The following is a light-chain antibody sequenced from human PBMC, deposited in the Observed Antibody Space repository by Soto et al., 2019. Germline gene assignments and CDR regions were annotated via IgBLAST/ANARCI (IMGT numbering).Light chain of an antibody. CDR2: DAS. CDR1: QSVGGD. V-gene: IGKV3-15*01. Sequence: EIVMTQSPATLSVSPGEGATFSCSASQSVGGDLAWYQQKPGQAPRLLVYDASTRATGIPARFSGSGSGTEFTLTISSLQSEDSAVYYCQQYNKRPPITFGQGTRLEIK. J-gene: IGKJ5*01. CDR3: QQYNKRPPIT.